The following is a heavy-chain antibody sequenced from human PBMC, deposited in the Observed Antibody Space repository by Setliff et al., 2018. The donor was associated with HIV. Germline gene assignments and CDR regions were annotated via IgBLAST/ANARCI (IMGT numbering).Heavy chain of an antibody. J-gene: IGHJ4*02. V-gene: IGHV4-30-4*08. CDR3: ARGNTGFDY. CDR2: VYHTGAT. CDR1: GDSLSSGDYY. Sequence: SETLSLTCTVSGDSLSSGDYYWSCIRQPPGRGLEWVGYVYHTGATYYNPSLRSRLILSVDTSTNQFSLRLSSLTAADTAVYYCARGNTGFDYWGRGSLVTVSS.